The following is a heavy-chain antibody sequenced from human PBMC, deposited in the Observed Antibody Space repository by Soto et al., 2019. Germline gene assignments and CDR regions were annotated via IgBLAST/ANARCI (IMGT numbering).Heavy chain of an antibody. CDR2: ISAYNGNT. V-gene: IGHV1-18*01. CDR1: GYTFTSYG. CDR3: ARDGYCSSTSCYVLGAFDI. J-gene: IGHJ3*02. Sequence: ASVKVSCKASGYTFTSYGISWVRQAPGQGLEWMGWISAYNGNTNYAQKLQGRVTMTTDTSTSTAYMELRSLRSDDTAVYYCARDGYCSSTSCYVLGAFDIWGQGTMVTVPS. D-gene: IGHD2-2*03.